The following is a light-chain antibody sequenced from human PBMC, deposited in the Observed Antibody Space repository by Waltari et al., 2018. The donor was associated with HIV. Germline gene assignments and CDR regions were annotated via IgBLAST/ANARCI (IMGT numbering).Light chain of an antibody. CDR2: KDT. V-gene: IGLV3-25*03. Sequence: SYELTQAPSLSVPPGQTAKITCSGDPLSKHYVYWYQQKAGQAPVMIISKDTEMSSGIPTRFSASSSGTTATLIISGVLAEDEADYYCQSAHSSATIFGGGTKLTVL. CDR1: PLSKHY. J-gene: IGLJ2*01. CDR3: QSAHSSATI.